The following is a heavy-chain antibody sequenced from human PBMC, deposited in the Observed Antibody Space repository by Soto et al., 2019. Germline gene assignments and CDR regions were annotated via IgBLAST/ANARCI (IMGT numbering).Heavy chain of an antibody. Sequence: SETLSLTCAFYGGSFSGYYWSCIRQPPGKGLEWIGEINHSGSTYYNPSLKSRVTISVDTSKNQFSLKLSSVTAADTAVYYCARESIDSSSPFDYWGQGTLVTVSS. CDR2: INHSGST. J-gene: IGHJ4*02. D-gene: IGHD6-6*01. CDR1: GGSFSGYY. CDR3: ARESIDSSSPFDY. V-gene: IGHV4-34*01.